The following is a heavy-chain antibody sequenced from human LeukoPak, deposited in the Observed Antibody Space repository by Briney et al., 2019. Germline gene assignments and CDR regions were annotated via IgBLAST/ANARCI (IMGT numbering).Heavy chain of an antibody. CDR1: GFTLGDYA. D-gene: IGHD4-17*01. CDR3: TRNDYGDFQFDYGMDV. V-gene: IGHV3-49*04. CDR2: IRSKAYGGTT. Sequence: GGSLRLSCTPSGFTLGDYAMSWVRHAPGKGLGCGGFIRSKAYGGTTEYAASVKGRFTLSRDDSKSIACLQMNSLKTEDTAVYYCTRNDYGDFQFDYGMDVWGQGTTVTVSS. J-gene: IGHJ6*02.